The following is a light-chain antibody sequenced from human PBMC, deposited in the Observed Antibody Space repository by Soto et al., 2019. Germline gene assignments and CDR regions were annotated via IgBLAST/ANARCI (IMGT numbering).Light chain of an antibody. J-gene: IGKJ1*01. Sequence: IHMTQSPSSVSASLGDRVTITCRAVHAIGNDLAWYQQKPGRAPKRLIYEVSTLHSGVPSRFSGSGSGTEFTLTISSLRPDDFATYYCQHYSGDRATFGQGTKVDIK. CDR3: QHYSGDRAT. CDR2: EVS. V-gene: IGKV1-17*01. CDR1: HAIGND.